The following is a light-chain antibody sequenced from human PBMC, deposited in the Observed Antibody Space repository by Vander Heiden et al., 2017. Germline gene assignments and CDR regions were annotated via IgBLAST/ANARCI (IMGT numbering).Light chain of an antibody. CDR2: EDN. Sequence: SYEATQPPSVSVSPGQTASITCSGHKLGDKYACWYQQKPGQSPVLVIYEDNKRPSGIPERFSGSNSGDTATLTISGTQAMDEADYYCQTWDGTTGVFGGGTKLTVL. V-gene: IGLV3-1*01. J-gene: IGLJ3*02. CDR3: QTWDGTTGV. CDR1: KLGDKY.